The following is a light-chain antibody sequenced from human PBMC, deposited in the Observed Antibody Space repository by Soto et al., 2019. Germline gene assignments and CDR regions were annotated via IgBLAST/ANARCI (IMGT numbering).Light chain of an antibody. J-gene: IGKJ5*01. CDR1: QSVSSY. Sequence: EIVLTQSPATLSLSPGERATLSCRASQSVSSYLAWYQQKPGQAPRLLIYDASNRATGIPARFSGSGSGTDFTLTISSLEPEDFEVYYCQQRSNWASTFGQGTRLEIK. CDR3: QQRSNWAST. CDR2: DAS. V-gene: IGKV3-11*01.